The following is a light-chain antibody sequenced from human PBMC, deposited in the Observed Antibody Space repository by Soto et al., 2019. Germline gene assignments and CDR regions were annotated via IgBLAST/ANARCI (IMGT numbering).Light chain of an antibody. V-gene: IGKV1-27*01. CDR2: AAS. Sequence: DIQMTQSPSSQSASVGDRVTITCQASQAIYNYLAWYQQKPGKVPTLLISAASTLQSGVPSRFSGSGSGTDFTLTISSLQPEDVATYYCQKFSAVPTFGGGTKVEI. CDR1: QAIYNY. CDR3: QKFSAVPT. J-gene: IGKJ4*01.